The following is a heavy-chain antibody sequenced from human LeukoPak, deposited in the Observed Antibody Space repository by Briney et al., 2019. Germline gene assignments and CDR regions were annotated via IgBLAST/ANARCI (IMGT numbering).Heavy chain of an antibody. Sequence: KPSETLSLTCTVSGDSISTYYWNWIRQPPGKGLEWIGYVYHSGSTNYNPSLKSRVTISVDTSKNQFSLRLTSVTAADTAVYYCARERSYFASGYAMDVWGQGTTVTVSS. CDR1: GDSISTYY. CDR2: VYHSGST. CDR3: ARERSYFASGYAMDV. D-gene: IGHD3-10*01. V-gene: IGHV4-59*01. J-gene: IGHJ6*02.